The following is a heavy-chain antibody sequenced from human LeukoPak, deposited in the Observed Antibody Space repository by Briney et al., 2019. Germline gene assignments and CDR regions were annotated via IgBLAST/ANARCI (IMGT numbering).Heavy chain of an antibody. CDR3: ARFYGDDSPGYFDY. CDR2: IWFDGSRE. CDR1: GFTFGGNG. Sequence: PGRSLRLSCVGFGFTFGGNGIHWVRQAPGKGLEWLAVIWFDGSREYYADPVKGRFTISRENYKNTAYLQMNSLRAEDTAVYYCARFYGDDSPGYFDYWGQGTLVSVSS. V-gene: IGHV3-33*01. D-gene: IGHD4-23*01. J-gene: IGHJ4*02.